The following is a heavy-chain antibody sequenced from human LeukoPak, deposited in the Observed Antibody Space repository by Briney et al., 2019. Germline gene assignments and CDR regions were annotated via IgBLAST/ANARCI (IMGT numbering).Heavy chain of an antibody. CDR3: AKADSARGVTLKSTIDY. V-gene: IGHV3-23*01. D-gene: IGHD2-21*02. Sequence: PGGSLRRSCAASGFTFSSYAMSWVRQARGKGLEWVSVISGNGGSTYYADSVKGRFTISRDNSKNTLYLQMNSLGGEDTAVYYCAKADSARGVTLKSTIDYWGQGTLVTVSS. CDR2: ISGNGGST. J-gene: IGHJ4*02. CDR1: GFTFSSYA.